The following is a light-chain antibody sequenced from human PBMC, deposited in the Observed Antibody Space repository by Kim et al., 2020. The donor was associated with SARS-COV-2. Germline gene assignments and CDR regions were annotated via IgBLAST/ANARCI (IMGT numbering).Light chain of an antibody. CDR2: EDN. Sequence: GKTVTISCTGSSVSIAINYVQWYQQRPGSAPTTVIYEDNQRPSGVPDRFSGSIDSSSNSASLTISGLKTEDEADDYCQSYDSSNQVFGGGTQLTVL. J-gene: IGLJ2*01. V-gene: IGLV6-57*02. CDR1: SVSIAINY. CDR3: QSYDSSNQV.